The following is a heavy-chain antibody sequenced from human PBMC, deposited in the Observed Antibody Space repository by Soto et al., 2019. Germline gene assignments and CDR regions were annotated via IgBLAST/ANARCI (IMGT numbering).Heavy chain of an antibody. CDR1: GGSISSYS. CDR2: IYYRERT. Sequence: KPSETLSLTCAVSGGSISSYSWSWIRQSPGKGLEWIGNIYYRERTNYNPSLKSRVTISVDTSKNQFSLKVRSVTAADTAVYYCASLYSIKDNGLDVWGQGTTVTVSS. D-gene: IGHD6-13*01. CDR3: ASLYSIKDNGLDV. V-gene: IGHV4-59*01. J-gene: IGHJ6*02.